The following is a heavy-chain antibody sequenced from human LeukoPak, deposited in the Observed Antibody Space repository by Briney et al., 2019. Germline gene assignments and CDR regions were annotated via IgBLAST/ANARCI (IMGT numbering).Heavy chain of an antibody. J-gene: IGHJ4*02. CDR3: ATPNYYDSSGYYSLFDY. CDR1: GYTFTGYY. CDR2: INPNSGGT. V-gene: IGHV1-2*06. D-gene: IGHD3-22*01. Sequence: ASVKVSCKASGYTFTGYYMHWVRQAPGQGLEWMGRINPNSGGTNYAQKFQGRVTMTRDTSISTAYMELSRLRSDDTAVYYCATPNYYDSSGYYSLFDYWGQGTLVTVSS.